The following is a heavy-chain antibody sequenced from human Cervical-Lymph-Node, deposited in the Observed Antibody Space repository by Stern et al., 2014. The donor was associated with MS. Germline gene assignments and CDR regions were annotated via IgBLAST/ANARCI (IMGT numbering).Heavy chain of an antibody. V-gene: IGHV3-33*01. CDR1: GFTFSSSG. CDR3: AREGGNTAEYFQH. Sequence: VQLLESGGGVVQPGRSLRLSCAASGFTFSSSGMHWVRQAPGKGLEWLAIIYYDGSNRYYEDSVKGRFTISRDNSKNTLYLQMNSLRAEDTAVYYCAREGGNTAEYFQHWGQGTLVTVSS. CDR2: IYYDGSNR. D-gene: IGHD4-23*01. J-gene: IGHJ1*01.